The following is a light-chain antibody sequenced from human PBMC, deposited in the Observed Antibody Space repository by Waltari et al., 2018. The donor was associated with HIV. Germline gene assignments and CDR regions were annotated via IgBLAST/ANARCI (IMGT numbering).Light chain of an antibody. CDR3: SSYTSSSTLV. CDR2: EVS. Sequence: QSALTQPASVSGSPGQSITISCTGTSSDLGGDNYVPCFQQHPGKAPQLMIYEVSNRPSGVSNRFSGSKSGNTASLTISGLQAEDEADYYCSSYTSSSTLVFGTGTKVTVL. J-gene: IGLJ1*01. CDR1: SSDLGGDNY. V-gene: IGLV2-14*01.